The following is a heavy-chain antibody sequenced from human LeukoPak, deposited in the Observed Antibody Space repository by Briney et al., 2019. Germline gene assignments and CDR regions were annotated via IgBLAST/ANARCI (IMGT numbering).Heavy chain of an antibody. V-gene: IGHV4-39*07. D-gene: IGHD1-7*01. CDR3: ARDPITGTNYP. J-gene: IGHJ5*02. CDR2: IYYSGST. CDR1: GGSISSSSYY. Sequence: NPSETLSLTCTVSGGSISSSSYYWGWIRQPPGKGLEWIGSIYYSGSTNYNPSLKSRVTISVDTSKNQFSLKLSSVTAADTAVYYCARDPITGTNYPWGQGTLVTVSS.